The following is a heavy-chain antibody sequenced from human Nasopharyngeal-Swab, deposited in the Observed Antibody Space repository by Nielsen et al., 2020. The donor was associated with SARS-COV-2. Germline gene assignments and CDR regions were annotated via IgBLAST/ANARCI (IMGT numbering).Heavy chain of an antibody. V-gene: IGHV7-4-1*02. J-gene: IGHJ3*02. CDR2: INTNTGNP. Sequence: WVRQAPGQGLEWMGWINTNTGNPTYAQGFTGRFVFSLDTSVSTAYLQISSLKAEDTAVYYCAREGDYDSSGYASDAFDIWGQGTMVTVSS. D-gene: IGHD3-22*01. CDR3: AREGDYDSSGYASDAFDI.